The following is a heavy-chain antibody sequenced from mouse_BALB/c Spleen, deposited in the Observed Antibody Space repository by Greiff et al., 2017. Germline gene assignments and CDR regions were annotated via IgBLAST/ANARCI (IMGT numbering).Heavy chain of an antibody. Sequence: EVKLVESGGGLVQPGGSRKLSRAASGFTFSSFGMHWVRQAPEKGLEGVAYISSGSSTIYYADTVKGRFTISRDNPKNTLFLQMTSLRSEDTAMYYCARRIYYDYEGVAYWGQGTLVTVSA. V-gene: IGHV5-17*02. CDR3: ARRIYYDYEGVAY. D-gene: IGHD2-4*01. J-gene: IGHJ3*01. CDR2: ISSGSSTI. CDR1: GFTFSSFG.